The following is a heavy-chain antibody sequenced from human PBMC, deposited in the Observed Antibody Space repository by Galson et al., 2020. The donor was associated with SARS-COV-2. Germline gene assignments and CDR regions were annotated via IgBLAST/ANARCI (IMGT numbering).Heavy chain of an antibody. V-gene: IGHV4-30-4*01. CDR1: GGSISSGDYY. Sequence: ETSETLSLTCTVSGGSISSGDYYWSWIRQPPGKGLEWIGYIYYSGSTYYNPSLKSRVTISVDTSKNQFSLKLSSVTAADTAVYYCARDMTLIYCSSTSCYSYGMDVWGQGTTVTVSS. J-gene: IGHJ6*02. D-gene: IGHD2-2*02. CDR2: IYYSGST. CDR3: ARDMTLIYCSSTSCYSYGMDV.